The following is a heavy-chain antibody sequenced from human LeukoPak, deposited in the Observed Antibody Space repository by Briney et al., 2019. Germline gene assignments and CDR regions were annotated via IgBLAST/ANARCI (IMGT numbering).Heavy chain of an antibody. J-gene: IGHJ4*02. CDR2: IYYSGST. D-gene: IGHD1-26*01. Sequence: SETLSLTCTVSGGSISSYYWSWIRQPPGKGLEWIGYIYYSGSTNYNPSLKSRVTISVDTSKNQFSLKLSSVTAADTAVYYCARYSGSYNFDYWGQGTLATVSS. V-gene: IGHV4-59*01. CDR1: GGSISSYY. CDR3: ARYSGSYNFDY.